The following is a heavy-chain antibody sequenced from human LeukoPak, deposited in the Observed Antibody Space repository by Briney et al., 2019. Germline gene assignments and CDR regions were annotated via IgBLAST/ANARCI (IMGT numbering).Heavy chain of an antibody. CDR3: ARDSCSSTSCYTGAFDI. D-gene: IGHD2-2*02. CDR2: ISSSSSYI. J-gene: IGHJ3*02. Sequence: GGSLRLSCAASGFTFSSYSMNWVRQAPGKGLEWVSSISSSSSYIYYADSVKGRFTISRDNAKNSLYLQMNSLRAEDTAVYYCARDSCSSTSCYTGAFDIWGQGTMVTASS. V-gene: IGHV3-21*01. CDR1: GFTFSSYS.